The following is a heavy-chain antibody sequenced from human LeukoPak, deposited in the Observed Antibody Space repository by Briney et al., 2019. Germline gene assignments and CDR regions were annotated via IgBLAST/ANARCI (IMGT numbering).Heavy chain of an antibody. CDR1: GFTFSNHA. D-gene: IGHD1-1*01. V-gene: IGHV3-23*01. Sequence: PGGSLRLSCAASGFTFSNHAMNWVRQAPGKGLEWVTSINGSGTLIFYADPVKGRFTISRDNSKNTLYLQMNSLRAEDSAEYYCAKSPLTTATGTGRAFDIWGQGTMVTVSA. CDR2: INGSGTLI. J-gene: IGHJ3*02. CDR3: AKSPLTTATGTGRAFDI.